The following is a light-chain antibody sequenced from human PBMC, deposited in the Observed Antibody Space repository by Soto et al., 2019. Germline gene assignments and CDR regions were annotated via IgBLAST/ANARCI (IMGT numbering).Light chain of an antibody. CDR1: QSVSHF. V-gene: IGKV1-5*01. CDR3: QQYNPYSPWT. CDR2: DAS. Sequence: DIQMTQSPSTLSASVGDRVTITCRASQSVSHFLAWYQQKPGKVPNLLIYDASTLERGVPSRFSGSGSGTEFTLTISSLQPDDFATYYCQQYNPYSPWTFGQGTEVEV. J-gene: IGKJ1*01.